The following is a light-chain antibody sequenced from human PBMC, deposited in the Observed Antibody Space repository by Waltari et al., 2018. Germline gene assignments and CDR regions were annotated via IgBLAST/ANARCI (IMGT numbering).Light chain of an antibody. V-gene: IGLV2-14*01. CDR1: DSDVGAYDF. J-gene: IGLJ1*01. Sequence: QSALTQPASVSGSPGQSITISCSGTDSDVGAYDFVSWYQQHPGKAPHLIIYEVRNRPSGISNRFSASKSGNTASLTISVLQAEDEADYYCSSYTTSSAPGVFGTGTRVTVL. CDR2: EVR. CDR3: SSYTTSSAPGV.